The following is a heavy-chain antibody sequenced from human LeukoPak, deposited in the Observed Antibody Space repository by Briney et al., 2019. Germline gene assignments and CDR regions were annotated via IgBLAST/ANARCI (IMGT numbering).Heavy chain of an antibody. Sequence: ASVKVSCQASGYTFTSYDINWVRQATGQGLEWMGWMNPNSGNTGYAQKFQGRVTMTRNTSISTAYMELSSLRSEDTAVYYCARVGADVRLGELIDYWGQGTLVTVSS. J-gene: IGHJ4*02. CDR2: MNPNSGNT. D-gene: IGHD3-16*01. CDR3: ARVGADVRLGELIDY. V-gene: IGHV1-8*01. CDR1: GYTFTSYD.